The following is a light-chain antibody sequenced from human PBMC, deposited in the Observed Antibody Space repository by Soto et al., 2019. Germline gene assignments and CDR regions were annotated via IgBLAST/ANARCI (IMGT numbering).Light chain of an antibody. V-gene: IGLV1-40*01. CDR3: QSYDSSLSGSRVV. CDR1: SSNIGAGYD. CDR2: GNS. Sequence: QSVLTQPPSVSGAPGQRVTISCTGSSSNIGAGYDVHWYQQLPGTAPKLLIYGNSNRPSGVPDRFSGSKSGTSASLAITGRQAEEEADYYCQSYDSSLSGSRVVFGGGTKLTVL. J-gene: IGLJ2*01.